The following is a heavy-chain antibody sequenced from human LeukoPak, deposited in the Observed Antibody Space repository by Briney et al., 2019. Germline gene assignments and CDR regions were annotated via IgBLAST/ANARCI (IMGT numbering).Heavy chain of an antibody. V-gene: IGHV4-34*01. CDR3: ARDMWEGY. D-gene: IGHD1-26*01. CDR1: GFTFSSYS. Sequence: PGGSLRLSCAASGFTFSSYSMNWVRQPPGKGLEWIGEINHSGSTDYNASLKSRITISVDTSKNQFSLKLSSVTAADTAVYYCARDMWEGYWGQGTLVTVSS. J-gene: IGHJ4*02. CDR2: INHSGST.